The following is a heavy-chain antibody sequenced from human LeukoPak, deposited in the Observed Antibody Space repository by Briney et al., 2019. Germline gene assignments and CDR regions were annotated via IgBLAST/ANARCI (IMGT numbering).Heavy chain of an antibody. CDR2: IKSKTDGGTT. D-gene: IGHD1-26*01. CDR1: GFTFSNAW. J-gene: IGHJ6*03. Sequence: GGSLRLSCAASGFTFSNAWMSWVRQAPGKGLEWVGRIKSKTDGGTTDYAAPVKGRFTISRDDSKNTLYLQMNSLKTEDTAVYYCTTSAKWELRVYYYYMDVWGKGTTVTISS. V-gene: IGHV3-15*01. CDR3: TTSAKWELRVYYYYMDV.